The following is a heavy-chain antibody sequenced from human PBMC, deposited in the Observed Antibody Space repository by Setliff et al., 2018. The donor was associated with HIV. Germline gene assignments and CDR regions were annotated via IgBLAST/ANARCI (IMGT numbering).Heavy chain of an antibody. CDR2: VSVYNGNT. D-gene: IGHD3-10*01. CDR1: GYSFTFYG. CDR3: ATPGVGAGAFDI. Sequence: GASVKVSCKASGYSFTFYGLHWVRQAPGQGLEWMGWVSVYNGNTKYAENFQDRLTLTTDASTGTGFMELRGLRSDDTAVCYCATPGVGAGAFDIWGRGTMVTVS. J-gene: IGHJ3*02. V-gene: IGHV1-18*04.